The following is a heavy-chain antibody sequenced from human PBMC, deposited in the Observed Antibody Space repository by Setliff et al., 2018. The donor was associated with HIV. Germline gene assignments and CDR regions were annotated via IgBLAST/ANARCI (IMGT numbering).Heavy chain of an antibody. Sequence: PSETLSLTCTVSGGPISDYYWSWIRQPAGKGLEWIGRVYTSGSTNYNPSLKSRVTMSLDTSKNQFSLNLSSVTAAVTAVYFCARVVPREVAPGGFDIWGQGTMVTVSS. CDR2: VYTSGST. V-gene: IGHV4-4*07. J-gene: IGHJ3*02. D-gene: IGHD5-12*01. CDR1: GGPISDYY. CDR3: ARVVPREVAPGGFDI.